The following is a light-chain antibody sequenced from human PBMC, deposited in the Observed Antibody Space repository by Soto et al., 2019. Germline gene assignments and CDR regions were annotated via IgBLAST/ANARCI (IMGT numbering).Light chain of an antibody. CDR2: EVS. CDR1: SSDVGRYNY. Sequence: QSALTQPASVSGSPGQSITISCTGTSSDVGRYNYVSWYQHHPGKAPKLMIYEVSSRPSGVSNRFSGSKSGNTASLTISGLQAEDEADYYCTSFTTTTTLLFGGGTKVTVL. J-gene: IGLJ3*02. V-gene: IGLV2-14*01. CDR3: TSFTTTTTLL.